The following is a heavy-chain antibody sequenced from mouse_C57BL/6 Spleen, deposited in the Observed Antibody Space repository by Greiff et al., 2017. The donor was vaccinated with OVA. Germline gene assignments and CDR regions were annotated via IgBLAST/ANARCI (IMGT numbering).Heavy chain of an antibody. Sequence: VQLKQSGAELVRPGASVKLSCTASGFNIKDDYMHWVKQRPEQGLEWIGWIDPENGDTEYASKVQGKATITADTSSNTAYLQLSSLTSEDTAVYYCTKGGYLYAMDYWGQGTSVTVSS. V-gene: IGHV14-4*01. CDR3: TKGGYLYAMDY. CDR2: IDPENGDT. CDR1: GFNIKDDY. D-gene: IGHD2-2*01. J-gene: IGHJ4*01.